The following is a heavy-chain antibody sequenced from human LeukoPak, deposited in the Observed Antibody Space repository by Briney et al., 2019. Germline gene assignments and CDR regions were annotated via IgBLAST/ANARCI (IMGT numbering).Heavy chain of an antibody. CDR3: ARGGTGATRDGTFDI. CDR1: GFTFSSYS. Sequence: GGSLRLSCAASGFTFSSYSMNWVRQAPGKGLEWVSSISSHSGYIFYADSVKGRFTISRDNAKNSLYLQMNSLRAEDTGVYFCARGGTGATRDGTFDIWGQGAMVTVSS. J-gene: IGHJ3*02. D-gene: IGHD1-7*01. CDR2: ISSHSGYI. V-gene: IGHV3-21*01.